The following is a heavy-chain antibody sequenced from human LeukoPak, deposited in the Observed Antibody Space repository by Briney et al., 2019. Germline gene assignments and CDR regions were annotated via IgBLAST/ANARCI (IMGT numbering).Heavy chain of an antibody. CDR2: MWDDESNK. Sequence: PGGSLRLSCAASGFTFSNSGMHWVRQAPGKGLEWVAVMWDDESNKYYADSVKGRFTISRDDSKDTLYLQMNSLRAEDTAVYHCARDGGSYLQPTDYWGQGTLVTVSS. D-gene: IGHD1-26*01. J-gene: IGHJ4*02. CDR1: GFTFSNSG. V-gene: IGHV3-33*01. CDR3: ARDGGSYLQPTDY.